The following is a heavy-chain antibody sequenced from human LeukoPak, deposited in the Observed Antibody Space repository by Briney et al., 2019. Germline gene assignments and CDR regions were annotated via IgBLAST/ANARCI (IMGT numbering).Heavy chain of an antibody. CDR3: AKVSGFKLTFGGVID. CDR2: ISYDGSNK. V-gene: IGHV3-30*18. Sequence: PGGSLRLSCAASGFTFSSYDMHWVRQAPGKGLEWVAVISYDGSNKYYAESVKGRFTISRDNSKNTLYLQMNSLRAEDTAVFYCAKVSGFKLTFGGVIDWGQGTPVTVSS. J-gene: IGHJ4*02. CDR1: GFTFSSYD. D-gene: IGHD3-16*02.